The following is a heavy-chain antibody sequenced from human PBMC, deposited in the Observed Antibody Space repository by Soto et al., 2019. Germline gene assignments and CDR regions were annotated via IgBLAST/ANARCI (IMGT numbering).Heavy chain of an antibody. Sequence: EVQLLESGGGLVQPGGSLRLSCAASGFTFSSNAMSWVRQAPGKGLEWVSSIGGSGGSTYYADSVKGRFTISRDNSNNKLYLQMNSLRAEDTAVYYCTKRASSSSWYGCFDAWGQGTLVTVSS. J-gene: IGHJ5*02. V-gene: IGHV3-23*01. D-gene: IGHD6-13*01. CDR1: GFTFSSNA. CDR2: IGGSGGST. CDR3: TKRASSSSWYGCFDA.